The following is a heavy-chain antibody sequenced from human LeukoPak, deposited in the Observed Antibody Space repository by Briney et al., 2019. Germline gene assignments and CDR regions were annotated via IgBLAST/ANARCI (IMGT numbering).Heavy chain of an antibody. CDR2: VRDNGEN. V-gene: IGHV4-59*08. CDR1: GGSINAYY. D-gene: IGHD5-18*01. Sequence: PSETLSLTCTVSGGSINAYYWRWIRQPPGKGLEWIAYVRDNGENNYNPSLKSRVAISVGTANNQISLRLNFVTAADTAIYYCARQPANTAAFDIWGLGTMVTVSS. CDR3: ARQPANTAAFDI. J-gene: IGHJ3*02.